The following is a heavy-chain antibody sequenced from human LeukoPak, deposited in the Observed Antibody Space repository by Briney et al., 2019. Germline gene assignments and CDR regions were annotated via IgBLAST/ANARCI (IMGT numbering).Heavy chain of an antibody. V-gene: IGHV1-8*01. J-gene: IGHJ5*02. Sequence: ASVKVSCKASGYTFTSYDINWVRQATGQGLEWMVWMNPNSGNTGYAQKFQGRVTMTRNTSISTAYMELSSLRSEDTAVYYRARGLQLLGIWFDPWGQGTLVTVSS. CDR2: MNPNSGNT. D-gene: IGHD2-2*01. CDR3: ARGLQLLGIWFDP. CDR1: GYTFTSYD.